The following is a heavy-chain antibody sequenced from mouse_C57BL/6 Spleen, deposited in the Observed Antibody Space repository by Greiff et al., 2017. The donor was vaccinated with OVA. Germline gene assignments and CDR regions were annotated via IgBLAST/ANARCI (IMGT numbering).Heavy chain of an antibody. CDR1: GFTFSDYG. V-gene: IGHV5-17*01. J-gene: IGHJ4*01. D-gene: IGHD3-2*02. CDR2: ISSGSSTI. CDR3: ARRAAQAFYAMDY. Sequence: EVKLVESGGGLVKPGGSLKLSCAASGFTFSDYGMHWVRQAPEKGLEWVAYISSGSSTIYYADTVKGRFTISRDNAKNTLFLQMTSLRSEDTAMYYCARRAAQAFYAMDYWGQGTSVTVSS.